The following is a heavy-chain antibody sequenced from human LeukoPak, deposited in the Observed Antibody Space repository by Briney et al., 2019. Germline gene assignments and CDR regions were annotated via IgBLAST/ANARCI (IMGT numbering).Heavy chain of an antibody. CDR2: MNPNSGNT. V-gene: IGHV1-8*01. J-gene: IGHJ4*02. CDR1: GYTFTSYD. Sequence: AASVTVSCKASGYTFTSYDMNWVRQAPGQGLEGMGWMNPNSGNTGYAQKFQGRVTMTRNTSISTAYMELSSLRSDDTAVYYCARARHDYVWGSLDYWGQGTLVTVSS. CDR3: ARARHDYVWGSLDY. D-gene: IGHD3-16*01.